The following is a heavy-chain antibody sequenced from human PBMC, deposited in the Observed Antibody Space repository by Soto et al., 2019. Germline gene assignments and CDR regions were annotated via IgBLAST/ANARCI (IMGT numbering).Heavy chain of an antibody. CDR1: ECKCIDYL. CDR2: IDPDGTTP. CDR3: TTAGSHEFDY. J-gene: IGHJ4*01. V-gene: IGHV3-74*01. D-gene: IGHD1-26*01. Sequence: GGSLRLWRAASECKCIDYLGHCVRQNAGKGPLWVGRIDPDGTTPNHADPVKGRFTISRDNAENTLYLQMDSLRADDMAADYCTTAGSHEFDYWGQGTLVTVSS.